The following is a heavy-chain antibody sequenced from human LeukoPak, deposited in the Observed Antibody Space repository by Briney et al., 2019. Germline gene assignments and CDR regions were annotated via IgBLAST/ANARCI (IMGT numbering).Heavy chain of an antibody. J-gene: IGHJ3*02. D-gene: IGHD6-19*01. Sequence: GGSLRLSCAASGFIFSDFDMRWVRQVTGKGLEWVSAIGTTGDTYYPGSVKGRFTISRENAKNSLYLQMNSLRAEDTAVYYCAGATISVAYAFDIWGQGTMVTVSS. V-gene: IGHV3-13*04. CDR2: IGTTGDT. CDR1: GFIFSDFD. CDR3: AGATISVAYAFDI.